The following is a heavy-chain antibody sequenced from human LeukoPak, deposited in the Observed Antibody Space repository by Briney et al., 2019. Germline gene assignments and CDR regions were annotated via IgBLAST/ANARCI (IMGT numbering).Heavy chain of an antibody. J-gene: IGHJ4*02. D-gene: IGHD3-10*01. CDR1: GGSISSYY. V-gene: IGHV4-59*01. CDR3: ARYGSGSYLDY. CDR2: ISYSGTT. Sequence: SETLSLTCTVSGGSISSYYWSWIRKPPGKGLEWIGYISYSGTTNYNPSLKSRVTISVDTSKNQFPLKLSSVTAADTAVYYCARYGSGSYLDYWGQGTLVTVSS.